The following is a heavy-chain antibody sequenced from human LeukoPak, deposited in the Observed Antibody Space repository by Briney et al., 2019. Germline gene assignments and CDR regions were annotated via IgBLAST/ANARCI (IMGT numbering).Heavy chain of an antibody. Sequence: GGSGRLSCAASGFTFSSYSMNWIRQAPGKGLEWVSYISSSSSTIYYADSVKGRFTISRDNAKNSLYLQMNSLRAEDTAVYYCARGSSSSWSYYFDYWGQGTLVTVSS. CDR2: ISSSSSTI. CDR3: ARGSSSSWSYYFDY. CDR1: GFTFSSYS. D-gene: IGHD6-13*01. J-gene: IGHJ4*02. V-gene: IGHV3-48*01.